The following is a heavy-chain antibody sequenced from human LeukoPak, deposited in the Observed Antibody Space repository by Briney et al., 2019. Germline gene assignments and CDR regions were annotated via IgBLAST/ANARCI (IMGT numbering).Heavy chain of an antibody. CDR1: GFTFSSYS. Sequence: GGSLSLSCAASGFTFSSYSMNWVRQAPGKGLEWVSSISSSSSYIYYADSVKGRFTISRDNAKNSLYLQMNSLRAEDTAVYYCASSGGNHYDYWGQGTLVTVSS. J-gene: IGHJ4*02. D-gene: IGHD4-23*01. V-gene: IGHV3-21*01. CDR3: ASSGGNHYDY. CDR2: ISSSSSYI.